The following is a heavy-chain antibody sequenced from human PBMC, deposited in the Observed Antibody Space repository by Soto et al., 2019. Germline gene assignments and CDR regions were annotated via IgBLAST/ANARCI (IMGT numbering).Heavy chain of an antibody. V-gene: IGHV3-30*18. J-gene: IGHJ4*02. CDR3: AKDRYSGTYPTDFDY. CDR1: GFTFSSYG. CDR2: ISYDGGNE. D-gene: IGHD1-26*01. Sequence: PGGSLRLSCAGSGFTFSSYGIHWVRQAPGKGLEWVALISYDGGNEKCTESVKDRCTISRDDSHNVAYLQMSSLRTEDTAMYYCAKDRYSGTYPTDFDYWGQGSLVTVSS.